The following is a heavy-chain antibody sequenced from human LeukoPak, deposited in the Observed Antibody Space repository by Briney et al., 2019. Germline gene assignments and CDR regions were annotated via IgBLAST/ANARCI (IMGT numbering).Heavy chain of an antibody. V-gene: IGHV5-51*01. J-gene: IGHJ6*03. Sequence: GESLKISCKGSGYNFGNSWIAWVRQMPGKGLEWMGIIYPVDSDTKYGPSFQGQVTISADKSISTAYLQWSSLKASDSAIYYCARKEYMDVWGEGTTVTVSS. CDR3: ARKEYMDV. CDR1: GYNFGNSW. CDR2: IYPVDSDT.